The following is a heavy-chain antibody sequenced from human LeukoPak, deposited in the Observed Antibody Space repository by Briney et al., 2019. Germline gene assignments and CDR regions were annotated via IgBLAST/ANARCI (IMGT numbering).Heavy chain of an antibody. CDR1: GFTFSSYW. Sequence: PGGSLRLSCAASGFTFSSYWMHWVRQAPGKGLVWVSRINTDGSSIRYADSVKGRFTISRDNAKNTLYLQMNSLRAEDTAVYYRAKDSDSSSWYGSDYWGQGTLVTVSS. CDR2: INTDGSSI. CDR3: AKDSDSSSWYGSDY. J-gene: IGHJ4*02. V-gene: IGHV3-74*01. D-gene: IGHD6-13*01.